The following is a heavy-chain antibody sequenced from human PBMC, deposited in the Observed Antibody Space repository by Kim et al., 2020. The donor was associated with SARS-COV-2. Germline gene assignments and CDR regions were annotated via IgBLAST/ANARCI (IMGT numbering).Heavy chain of an antibody. J-gene: IGHJ6*03. CDR3: ARGRTLPGNTIFGVVIYY. D-gene: IGHD3-3*01. Sequence: SETLSLTCAVYGGSFSGYYWSWIRQPPGKGLEWIGEINHSGSTNYNPSLKSRVTISVDTSKNQFSLKLSSVTAADTAVYYCARGRTLPGNTIFGVVIYY. CDR1: GGSFSGYY. CDR2: INHSGST. V-gene: IGHV4-34*01.